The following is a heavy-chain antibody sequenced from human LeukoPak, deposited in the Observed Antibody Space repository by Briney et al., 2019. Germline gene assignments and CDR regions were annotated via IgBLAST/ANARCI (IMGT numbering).Heavy chain of an antibody. V-gene: IGHV4-39*01. Sequence: PSETLSLTCTVSGGSISSSSYYWGWIRQPPGKGLEWIGSIYYSGSTYYNPSLKSRVTISVDTSKNQFSLKLSSVTAADTAVYYCARLASGSSIYYYYYMDVWGKGTTVTVCS. J-gene: IGHJ6*03. CDR3: ARLASGSSIYYYYYMDV. CDR2: IYYSGST. D-gene: IGHD3-10*01. CDR1: GGSISSSSYY.